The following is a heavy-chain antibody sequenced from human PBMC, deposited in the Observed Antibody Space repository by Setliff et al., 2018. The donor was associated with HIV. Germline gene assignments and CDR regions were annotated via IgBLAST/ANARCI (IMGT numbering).Heavy chain of an antibody. CDR3: TRGPGGTVPKPLEAFDV. CDR1: GATIHYHY. J-gene: IGHJ3*01. D-gene: IGHD1-7*01. V-gene: IGHV4-59*11. CDR2: VDYSGDT. Sequence: SETLSLTCSISGATIHYHYWSWIRQPPGKGLEWLGYVDYSGDTEYNPSLQSRATISRDPSKSQVSLNLNSATAADTAVYYCTRGPGGTVPKPLEAFDVWGRGAVVTVSS.